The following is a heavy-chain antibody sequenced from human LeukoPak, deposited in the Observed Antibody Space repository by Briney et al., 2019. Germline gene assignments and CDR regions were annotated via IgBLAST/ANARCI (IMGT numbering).Heavy chain of an antibody. CDR2: IKQDGSEK. D-gene: IGHD4-23*01. Sequence: GGSLRLSCAASGFTFSSYWMSWVRQAPGKGLEWVANIKQDGSEKYYVDSVKGRFTISRDNAKNSLYLQMNSLRGEGTAVYYCASRLGTTVVTGFDYWGQGTLVTVSS. CDR3: ASRLGTTVVTGFDY. V-gene: IGHV3-7*01. CDR1: GFTFSSYW. J-gene: IGHJ4*02.